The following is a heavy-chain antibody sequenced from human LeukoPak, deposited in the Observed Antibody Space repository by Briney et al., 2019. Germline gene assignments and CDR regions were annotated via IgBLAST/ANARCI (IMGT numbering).Heavy chain of an antibody. J-gene: IGHJ5*02. V-gene: IGHV3-33*06. Sequence: LRLSYAASLLSFSRYVMLELRQAPPRGLEGVAGVCLLGSNKYYADSVKGRFTISRDNSKNTLYLQMNSLRAEDTAVYYCANWRTWYYYDSSGHNYVSWGQGTLVTVSS. D-gene: IGHD3-22*01. CDR3: ANWRTWYYYDSSGHNYVS. CDR1: LLSFSRYV. CDR2: VCLLGSNK.